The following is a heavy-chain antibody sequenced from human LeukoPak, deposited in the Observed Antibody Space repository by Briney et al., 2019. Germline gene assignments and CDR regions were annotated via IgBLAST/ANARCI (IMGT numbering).Heavy chain of an antibody. J-gene: IGHJ5*02. CDR3: AKGFDRYCSSTSCPPA. D-gene: IGHD2-2*01. CDR1: GFTFSSYG. CDR2: IRYDGSNK. Sequence: GGSLRLSCAASGFTFSSYGMHWVRQAPGKGLEWVAFIRYDGSNKYYADSVKGRFTISRDNSKNTLYLQMNSLGAEDTAVYYCAKGFDRYCSSTSCPPAWGQGTLVTVSS. V-gene: IGHV3-30*02.